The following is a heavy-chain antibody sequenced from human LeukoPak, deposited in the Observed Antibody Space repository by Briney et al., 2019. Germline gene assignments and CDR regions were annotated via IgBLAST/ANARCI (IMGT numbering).Heavy chain of an antibody. J-gene: IGHJ6*03. CDR2: INHSGST. CDR3: AREQFLGWIFSRHMDV. V-gene: IGHV4-34*01. Sequence: SETLSLTCAVYGGSFSGYYWSRIRQPPGKGLEWIGEINHSGSTNYNPSLKSRVTISVDTSKNQFSLKLSSVTAADTAVYYCAREQFLGWIFSRHMDVWGKGTTVTVSS. CDR1: GGSFSGYY. D-gene: IGHD3-3*01.